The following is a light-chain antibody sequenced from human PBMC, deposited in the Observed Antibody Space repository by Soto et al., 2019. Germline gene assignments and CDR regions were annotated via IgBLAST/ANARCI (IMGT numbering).Light chain of an antibody. V-gene: IGKV3-11*01. CDR2: NAS. CDR3: QQRGDWPPIT. CDR1: QSVSTF. Sequence: EIVLTQSPATLPLSPGERAILSCRASQSVSTFLAWFQQKPGQPPRLLIYNASNRTTGIPARFSGSGSGTDFTLTISSLEPEDFAVYYCQQRGDWPPITFGQGTRLEIK. J-gene: IGKJ5*01.